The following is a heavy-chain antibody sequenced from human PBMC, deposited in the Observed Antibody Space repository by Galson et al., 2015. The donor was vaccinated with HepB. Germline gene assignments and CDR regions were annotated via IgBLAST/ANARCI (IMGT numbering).Heavy chain of an antibody. D-gene: IGHD3-22*01. J-gene: IGHJ4*02. CDR2: TSGNGVGT. CDR3: AKVTLIEIMGGAGPDY. Sequence: SLRLSCAASGFSFSRYAMSWVRQAPGKGLEWVSVTSGNGVGTYYADSVKGRFSISRDNSKNTLYLQMHSLRTEDTAVYYCAKVTLIEIMGGAGPDYWGQGTLVIVSS. CDR1: GFSFSRYA. V-gene: IGHV3-23*01.